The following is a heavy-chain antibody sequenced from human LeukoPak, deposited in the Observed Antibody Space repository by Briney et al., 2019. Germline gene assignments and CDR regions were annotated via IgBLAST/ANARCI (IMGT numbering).Heavy chain of an antibody. Sequence: PGGSLRLSCAASGFTFSSYGMSWVRQAPGKGLEWVSAISGSGGSTYHADSVKGRFTISRDISKNAVYLQMNSLRAEDTAVYYCARDSYGDANFDSWGQGTLVTVSS. CDR1: GFTFSSYG. CDR2: ISGSGGST. J-gene: IGHJ4*02. D-gene: IGHD4-17*01. CDR3: ARDSYGDANFDS. V-gene: IGHV3-23*01.